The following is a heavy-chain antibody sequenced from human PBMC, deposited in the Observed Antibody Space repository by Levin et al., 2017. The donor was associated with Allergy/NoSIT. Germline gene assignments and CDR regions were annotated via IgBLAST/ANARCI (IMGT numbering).Heavy chain of an antibody. V-gene: IGHV4-39*01. CDR1: GGSISSGSYY. Sequence: SETLSLTCTVSGGSISSGSYYWGWIRQPPGKGLEWIGNIYYSGSTYYNPSLKSRVAISVDTSKNQFSLRLSSLTAADTAVYYCARGAQLWLTYFDYWGQGTLVTVSS. CDR3: ARGAQLWLTYFDY. CDR2: IYYSGST. D-gene: IGHD5-18*01. J-gene: IGHJ4*02.